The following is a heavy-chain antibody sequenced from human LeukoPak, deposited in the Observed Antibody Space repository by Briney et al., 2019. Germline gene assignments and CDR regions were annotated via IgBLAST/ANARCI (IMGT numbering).Heavy chain of an antibody. J-gene: IGHJ4*02. CDR3: AKRYDFWSGCYDY. CDR2: ISGGGGST. D-gene: IGHD3-3*01. CDR1: GFTFSSYA. V-gene: IGHV3-23*01. Sequence: GGSLRLSCAASGFTFSSYAMSWVRQAPGKGLEWVSTISGGGGSTYHADSVKGRFTTSRDNSKNTLLLQMNSLKAEDTAVYYCAKRYDFWSGCYDYWGQGTLVTVSS.